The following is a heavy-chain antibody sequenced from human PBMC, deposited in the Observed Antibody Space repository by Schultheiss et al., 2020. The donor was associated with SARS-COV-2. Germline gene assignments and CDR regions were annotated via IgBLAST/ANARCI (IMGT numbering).Heavy chain of an antibody. CDR3: ARDVVGYYGSGSNYFDY. Sequence: SETLSLTCAVYGGSFSGYYWGWIRQPPGKGLEWIGYIYYSGSTYYNPSLKSRVTISVDTSKNQFSLKLSSVTAADTAVYYCARDVVGYYGSGSNYFDYWGQGTLVTVSS. J-gene: IGHJ4*02. V-gene: IGHV4-34*09. CDR2: IYYSGST. D-gene: IGHD3-10*01. CDR1: GGSFSGYY.